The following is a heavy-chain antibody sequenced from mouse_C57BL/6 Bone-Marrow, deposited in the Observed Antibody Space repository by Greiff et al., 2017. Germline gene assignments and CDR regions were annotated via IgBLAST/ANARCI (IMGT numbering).Heavy chain of an antibody. D-gene: IGHD2-4*01. CDR2: INPNNGGT. CDR1: GYTFTDYN. Sequence: VQLKQSGPELVKPGASVKIPCKASGYTFTDYNMDWVKQSHGKSLEWIGDINPNNGGTIYNQKFKGKATLTVDKSSSTAYMELRSLTSEDTAVYYCARNDYGGGSFDYWGQGTTLTVSS. CDR3: ARNDYGGGSFDY. J-gene: IGHJ2*01. V-gene: IGHV1-18*01.